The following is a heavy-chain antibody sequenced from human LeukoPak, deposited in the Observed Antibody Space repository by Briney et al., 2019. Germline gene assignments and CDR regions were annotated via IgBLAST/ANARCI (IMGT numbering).Heavy chain of an antibody. V-gene: IGHV3-48*01. J-gene: IGHJ4*02. Sequence: PGGSLRLSCAASGFTFSSYSMNWVRQAPGKGLEWVSYISSSSSTIYYADSVKGRFTISRDNSKNTLYLQMNSLRAEDTAVYYCAREVVDYGDPGPFDYWGQGTLVTVSS. CDR1: GFTFSSYS. CDR2: ISSSSSTI. D-gene: IGHD4-17*01. CDR3: AREVVDYGDPGPFDY.